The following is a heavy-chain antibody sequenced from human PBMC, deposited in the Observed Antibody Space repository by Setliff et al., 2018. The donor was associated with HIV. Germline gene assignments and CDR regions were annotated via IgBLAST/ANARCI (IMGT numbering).Heavy chain of an antibody. Sequence: ASVKVSCKASGYTFTTYGISWARQAPGHGLEWMGWISPNFGHTKYAQKFLDRVTMTVDAATSRAYMELKSLRSDDTAVYFCARLGSGWSDSYYYAMDIWGQGTTVTV. CDR3: ARLGSGWSDSYYYAMDI. D-gene: IGHD6-19*01. V-gene: IGHV1-18*01. CDR2: ISPNFGHT. CDR1: GYTFTTYG. J-gene: IGHJ6*02.